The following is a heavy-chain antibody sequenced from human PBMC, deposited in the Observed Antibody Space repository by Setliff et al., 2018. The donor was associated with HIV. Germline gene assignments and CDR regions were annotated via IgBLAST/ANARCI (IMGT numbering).Heavy chain of an antibody. J-gene: IGHJ4*02. D-gene: IGHD6-13*01. CDR2: IYYNGIT. V-gene: IGHV4-59*11. CDR3: VTSSSWSSRLNF. CDR1: GGSISSHY. Sequence: KASETLSLTCTVSGGSISSHYWSWIRQPPGKGLEWIGSIYYNGITNYNPSLKSRVTISLDTSTSQFSLRLNSVTAADTAVYYCVTSSSWSSRLNFWGQGMLVT.